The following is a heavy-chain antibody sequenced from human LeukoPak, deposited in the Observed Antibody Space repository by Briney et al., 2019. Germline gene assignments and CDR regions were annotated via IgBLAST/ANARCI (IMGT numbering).Heavy chain of an antibody. D-gene: IGHD1-26*01. V-gene: IGHV3-30*04. CDR1: GFTFGTYA. CDR3: ARGAILGGYNLIDD. J-gene: IGHJ4*02. Sequence: GGSLRLSCAASGFTFGTYAMHWVRQAPGKGLEWVAVILSDGSIQNGADSVRGRFIISRDNSKNTLFLQMNRLRTEDTAVYYCARGAILGGYNLIDDWGQGTLVTVSS. CDR2: ILSDGSIQ.